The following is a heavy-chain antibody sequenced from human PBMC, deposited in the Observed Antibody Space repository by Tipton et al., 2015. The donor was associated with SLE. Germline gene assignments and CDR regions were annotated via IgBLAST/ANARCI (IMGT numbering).Heavy chain of an antibody. Sequence: QLVQSGAEVKKPGASVKVSCKASGYTFTSYAMHWVRQAPGQRLEWMGWINAANGNTKYSQKFQGRVTITRDTSASTAYMKLSSLRSEDTAVYYCASSRAVAAYDAFDIWGQGTMVTVSS. J-gene: IGHJ3*02. CDR3: ASSRAVAAYDAFDI. CDR1: GYTFTSYA. D-gene: IGHD6-19*01. V-gene: IGHV1-3*01. CDR2: INAANGNT.